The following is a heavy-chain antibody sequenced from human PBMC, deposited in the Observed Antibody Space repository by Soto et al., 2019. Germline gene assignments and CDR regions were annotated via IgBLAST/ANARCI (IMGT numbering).Heavy chain of an antibody. CDR1: GFSFSSYA. J-gene: IGHJ6*02. V-gene: IGHV3-23*01. CDR2: ISGNGDST. D-gene: IGHD3-10*01. CDR3: EKVSGASFFSYYAMDV. Sequence: GRSLRHSCAASGFSFSSYAMTWVRQATGQGLEWVSAISGNGDSTYYADSVKGRFTISRDNSKNTLYLQMNSLRAEDTAVHYCEKVSGASFFSYYAMDVWGQGTTVTVSS.